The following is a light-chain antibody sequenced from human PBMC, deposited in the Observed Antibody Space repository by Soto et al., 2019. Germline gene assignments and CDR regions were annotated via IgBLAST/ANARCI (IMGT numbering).Light chain of an antibody. CDR2: AAS. J-gene: IGKJ2*01. CDR3: QQYNNWPYT. CDR1: QSVSSN. Sequence: ERVMTQSPATLSVSPGERATLSCRASQSVSSNLAWYQLKVGQAPRLLIYAASTRATGIPARFSGSGSGTEFTLTISSLQSEDFAFYYCQQYNNWPYTFGQGTKLEIK. V-gene: IGKV3-15*01.